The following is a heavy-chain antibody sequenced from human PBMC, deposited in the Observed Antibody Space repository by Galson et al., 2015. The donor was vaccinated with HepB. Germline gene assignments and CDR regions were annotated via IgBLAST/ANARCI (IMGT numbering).Heavy chain of an antibody. CDR3: AKDRDIVVTSSMDV. Sequence: SLRLSCAASGFTFSSYGMHWVRQAPGKGLEWVAVISYDGSNKYYADSVKGRFTISRDNSKNTLYLQMNSLRAEDTAVYYCAKDRDIVVTSSMDVWGQGTTVTVSS. CDR2: ISYDGSNK. CDR1: GFTFSSYG. V-gene: IGHV3-30*18. J-gene: IGHJ6*02. D-gene: IGHD2-15*01.